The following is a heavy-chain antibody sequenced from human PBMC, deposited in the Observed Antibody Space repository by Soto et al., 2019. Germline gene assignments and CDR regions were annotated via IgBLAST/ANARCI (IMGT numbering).Heavy chain of an antibody. CDR2: IYYSGST. Sequence: QVQLQESGPGLVKPSQTLSLTCTVSGCAISGGGYYWSWLRQHPGKGLEWIGYIYYSGSTYYNPSLKSRVTISVDASQNQFALKLGSVTAADTAVYYCARSSQSTGTTFDYWGQGTLGTVSS. J-gene: IGHJ4*02. CDR1: GCAISGGGYY. V-gene: IGHV4-31*03. D-gene: IGHD4-17*01. CDR3: ARSSQSTGTTFDY.